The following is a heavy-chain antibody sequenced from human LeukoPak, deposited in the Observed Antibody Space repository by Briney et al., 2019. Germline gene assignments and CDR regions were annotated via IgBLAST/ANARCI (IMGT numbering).Heavy chain of an antibody. CDR1: GYTFTNYW. J-gene: IGHJ5*02. CDR2: ICPGDSDT. D-gene: IGHD2/OR15-2a*01. Sequence: GDSLKISCKGSGYTFTNYWIGWVRQMPGKGLEWMGIICPGDSDTTYSPSFQGQVTISADKSINTAYLQWSSLKASDTAMYYCATSKGEYLGPPFDPWGQGTLVTVSS. CDR3: ATSKGEYLGPPFDP. V-gene: IGHV5-51*01.